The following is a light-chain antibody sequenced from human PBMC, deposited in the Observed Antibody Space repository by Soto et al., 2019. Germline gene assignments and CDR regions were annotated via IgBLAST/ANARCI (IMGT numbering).Light chain of an antibody. J-gene: IGLJ1*01. Sequence: QSALHQPASVSGSTQQSITLSRTGTSSDIGAYNSVSWYQHHPGKATRLIVFQVSFRPSALSDRFSGSKSDNTASLTISVLQTEDEADYCCRSYTASSTVVFGTGTQLNVL. CDR3: RSYTASSTVV. CDR2: QVS. CDR1: SSDIGAYNS. V-gene: IGLV2-14*01.